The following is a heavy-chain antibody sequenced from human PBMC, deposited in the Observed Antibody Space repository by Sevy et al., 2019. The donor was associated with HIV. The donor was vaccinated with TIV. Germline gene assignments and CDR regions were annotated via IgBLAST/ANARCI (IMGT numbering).Heavy chain of an antibody. CDR1: GGSISSYY. J-gene: IGHJ5*02. Sequence: SETLSLTCTVSGGSISSYYWSWIRQPPGKGLEWIGYIYYSGSTNYNPSLKSRVTISVDTSKNQFSLKLSSVTAADTAVYYCAGALRSDRTPRWFDPWGQGTLVTVSS. D-gene: IGHD1-7*01. CDR3: AGALRSDRTPRWFDP. CDR2: IYYSGST. V-gene: IGHV4-59*01.